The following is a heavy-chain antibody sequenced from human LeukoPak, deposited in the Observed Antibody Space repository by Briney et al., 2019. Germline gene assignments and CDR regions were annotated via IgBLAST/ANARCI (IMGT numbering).Heavy chain of an antibody. CDR2: ISSSGSTI. D-gene: IGHD3-10*02. CDR3: AELGITMIGGV. J-gene: IGHJ6*04. Sequence: GGSLRLSCAASGFTLICCGRHWVRQAPGKGLEWVSYISSSGSTIYYADSVKGRFTTSRDSAKNSLYLQMNSLGAEDTAVYYCAELGITMIGGVWGKGTTVTISS. CDR1: GFTLICCG. V-gene: IGHV3-48*04.